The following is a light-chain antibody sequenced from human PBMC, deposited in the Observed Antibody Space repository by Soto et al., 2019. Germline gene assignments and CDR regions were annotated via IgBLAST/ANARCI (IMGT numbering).Light chain of an antibody. Sequence: QSVLTQPASVSGSPGQSITISCTGTSSDVGGYNYVSWYQQHPGKAPKLMIYEVSNRPSGVSNRFSGSKSGNTASLTISGLQAEDEADYYCSSYTSSRLLFGTGTKVTVL. J-gene: IGLJ1*01. V-gene: IGLV2-14*01. CDR2: EVS. CDR3: SSYTSSRLL. CDR1: SSDVGGYNY.